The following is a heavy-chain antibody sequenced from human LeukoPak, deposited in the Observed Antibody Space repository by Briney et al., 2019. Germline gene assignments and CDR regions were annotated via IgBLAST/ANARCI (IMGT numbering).Heavy chain of an antibody. V-gene: IGHV4-59*12. CDR2: IYYSGST. Sequence: SETLSLTCTVSGGSISSYYWSWIRQPPGKGLEWIGYIYYSGSTNYNPSLKSRVTVSVDTSKNQFSLKLTSVTAADTAVYYCATRPDGPGWFDPWGQGTLVTVSS. CDR1: GGSISSYY. CDR3: ATRPDGPGWFDP. J-gene: IGHJ5*02. D-gene: IGHD2-8*01.